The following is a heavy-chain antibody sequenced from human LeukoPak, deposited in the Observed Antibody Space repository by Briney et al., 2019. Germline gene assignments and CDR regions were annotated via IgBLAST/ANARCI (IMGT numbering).Heavy chain of an antibody. D-gene: IGHD4-23*01. CDR3: AREGKEGYYYYYGMDV. J-gene: IGHJ6*02. CDR1: GGSISSGGYY. Sequence: PSETLSLTCTVSGGSISSGGYYWSWIRQHPGKGLEWIGYIYYSGSTYYNPSLKSRVTISVDTSKNQFSLKLSSVTAADTAVYYCAREGKEGYYYYYGMDVWGQGTTVIVSS. V-gene: IGHV4-31*03. CDR2: IYYSGST.